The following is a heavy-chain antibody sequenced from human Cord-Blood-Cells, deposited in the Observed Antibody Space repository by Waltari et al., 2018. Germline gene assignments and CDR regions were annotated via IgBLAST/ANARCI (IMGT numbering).Heavy chain of an antibody. CDR3: ARELLNQAKGKFIDY. V-gene: IGHV3-33*01. J-gene: IGHJ4*02. CDR2: IWYDGSKT. D-gene: IGHD3-10*01. Sequence: QVQLVEPGGGVVQPGRSLRHSCAASGFTFSSYRMHWVRPAPGKGLAWVAVIWYDGSKTDCAAAVEGRLPISGDTSKHPPYLQMSSLRAEDTAVYYCARELLNQAKGKFIDYWGQGTLVTVSS. CDR1: GFTFSSYR.